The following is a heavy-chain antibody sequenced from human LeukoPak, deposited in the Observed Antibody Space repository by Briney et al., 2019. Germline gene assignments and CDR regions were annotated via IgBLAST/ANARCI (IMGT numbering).Heavy chain of an antibody. D-gene: IGHD1-26*01. CDR1: GGTFSSYA. V-gene: IGHV1-69*04. CDR2: IIPILGIA. Sequence: SVKVSCKASGGTFSSYAISWVRQAPGQGLEWMGRIIPILGIANYAQKFQGRVTITADKSTSTAYMELSSLRSEDTAVYYCAREANGSYNPYYYGMDVWGQGTTVTVSS. J-gene: IGHJ6*02. CDR3: AREANGSYNPYYYGMDV.